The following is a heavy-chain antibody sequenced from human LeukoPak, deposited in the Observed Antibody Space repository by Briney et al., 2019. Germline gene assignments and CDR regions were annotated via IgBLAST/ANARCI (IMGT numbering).Heavy chain of an antibody. Sequence: GGSLRLSCAASGFTFSSYGMHWVRQAPGKGLEWVAFIRYDGSNKYYADSVKGRFTISRDNSKNTLYLQMNSLRAEDTAVYYCAKDEYRPNYYFDYWGQGTLVTVSS. CDR1: GFTFSSYG. J-gene: IGHJ4*02. D-gene: IGHD4-11*01. V-gene: IGHV3-30*02. CDR3: AKDEYRPNYYFDY. CDR2: IRYDGSNK.